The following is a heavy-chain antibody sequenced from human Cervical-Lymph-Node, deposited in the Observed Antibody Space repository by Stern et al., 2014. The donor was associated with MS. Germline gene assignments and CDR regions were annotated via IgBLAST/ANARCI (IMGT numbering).Heavy chain of an antibody. Sequence: QMQLVQSGAEVKKPGASVKVSCKASGYSFSQYYLHWVRQAPGQGLEWMGWINPDRGDTEYAQKFQGRVTMTRDTSIRTVYMELKRLTSDDTGIYYCARDEGTYWFDSWGQGARISVSS. CDR1: GYSFSQYY. V-gene: IGHV1-2*02. CDR3: ARDEGTYWFDS. D-gene: IGHD1-7*01. CDR2: INPDRGDT. J-gene: IGHJ5*01.